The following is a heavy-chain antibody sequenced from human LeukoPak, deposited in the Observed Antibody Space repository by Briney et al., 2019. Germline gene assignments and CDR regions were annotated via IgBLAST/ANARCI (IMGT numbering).Heavy chain of an antibody. V-gene: IGHV1-8*01. D-gene: IGHD3-22*01. Sequence: GASVKVSCKASGYTFTSYDINWVRQAPGQGLEWMGWMNPNSGNTGYAQKFQGRVTMTRNTSISTAYMELSSLRSEDTAVYYCARGRSYYDSSGHPWGQGTLVTVSS. CDR2: MNPNSGNT. CDR1: GYTFTSYD. J-gene: IGHJ4*02. CDR3: ARGRSYYDSSGHP.